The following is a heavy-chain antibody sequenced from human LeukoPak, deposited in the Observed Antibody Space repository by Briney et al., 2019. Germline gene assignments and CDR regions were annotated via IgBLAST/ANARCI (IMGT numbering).Heavy chain of an antibody. D-gene: IGHD3-3*01. CDR3: AREFEWSGFFDY. CDR2: IYYSGST. J-gene: IGHJ4*02. Sequence: PSETLSLTCTVSGGSISSGGYYWSWIRQHPGKGLEWIGYIYYSGSTYYNPSLKSRVTISVDTSKNQFSLKLSSVTAADTAVYYCAREFEWSGFFDYWGQGALVTVSS. V-gene: IGHV4-31*03. CDR1: GGSISSGGYY.